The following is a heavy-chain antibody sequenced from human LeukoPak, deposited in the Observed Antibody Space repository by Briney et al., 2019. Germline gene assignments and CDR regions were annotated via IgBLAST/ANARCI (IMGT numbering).Heavy chain of an antibody. CDR2: IKQDGSEI. J-gene: IGHJ4*02. CDR3: ARDGSPFDH. V-gene: IGHV3-7*01. CDR1: GFTFSAYW. Sequence: PGGSLRLSCAASGFTFSAYWMSWVRQTPGKGLEWVANIKQDGSEIYYVDSVKGRFTISRDNAKNSLYLQVNSLRVEDTAVYYRARDGSPFDHWGQGTLVTVSS. D-gene: IGHD3-10*01.